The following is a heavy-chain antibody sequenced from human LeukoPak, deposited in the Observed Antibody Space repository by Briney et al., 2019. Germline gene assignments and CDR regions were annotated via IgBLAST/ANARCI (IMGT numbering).Heavy chain of an antibody. Sequence: GGSLRLSCAASGFTFSSYAMSWVRQAPGKGLEWVSAISGSGGSTYYADSVKGRFTISRDNSKNTLSLQMNSLRAEDTAVYYCAKAYCSSTSCWSKGWFDPWGQGTLVTVPS. V-gene: IGHV3-23*01. CDR1: GFTFSSYA. D-gene: IGHD2-2*01. CDR2: ISGSGGST. CDR3: AKAYCSSTSCWSKGWFDP. J-gene: IGHJ5*02.